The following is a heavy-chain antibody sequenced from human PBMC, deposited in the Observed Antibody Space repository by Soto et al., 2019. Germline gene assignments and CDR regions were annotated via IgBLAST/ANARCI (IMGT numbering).Heavy chain of an antibody. Sequence: QVQLVESGGGVVQPGRSLRLSCAASGFTFSTYGMHWVRQPPGKGLEWVAVISSDGKSEHYADPVKGRFSISRDNSKKTLSLQMNSLRVEDTAVYYCAKTITTYSGDSRGRGALVDYWGQGPLVTVSS. CDR1: GFTFSTYG. V-gene: IGHV3-30*18. J-gene: IGHJ4*02. CDR2: ISSDGKSE. D-gene: IGHD3-22*01. CDR3: AKTITTYSGDSRGRGALVDY.